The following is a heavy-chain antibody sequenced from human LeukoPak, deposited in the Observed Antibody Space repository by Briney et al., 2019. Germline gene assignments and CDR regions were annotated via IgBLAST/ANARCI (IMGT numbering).Heavy chain of an antibody. CDR2: INPNSGGT. J-gene: IGHJ4*02. V-gene: IGHV1-2*06. CDR1: RYIFTDYY. D-gene: IGHD6-25*01. CDR3: ARGSASSD. Sequence: GASVKVSCKASRYIFTDYYIHWVRQAPGQGLEWMGRINPNSGGTNYAQKLQGRVTVTRDTSISTAYMELSRLTPDDTAVYYCARGSASSDWGQGTLVTVSS.